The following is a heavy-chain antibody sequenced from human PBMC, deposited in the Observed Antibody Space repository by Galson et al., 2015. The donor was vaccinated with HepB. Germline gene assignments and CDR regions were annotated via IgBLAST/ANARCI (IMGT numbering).Heavy chain of an antibody. CDR1: GFTFSSYW. CDR3: ARVFACGGGSCYSNDYYYYGMDV. Sequence: SLRLSCAASGFTFSSYWMHWVRQAPGKGLVWVSRINSDGSSTSYADSVKGRFTISRDNSKNTLYLQMNSLRAEDTAVYYCARVFACGGGSCYSNDYYYYGMDVWGQGTTVTVSS. V-gene: IGHV3-74*01. D-gene: IGHD2-15*01. J-gene: IGHJ6*02. CDR2: INSDGSST.